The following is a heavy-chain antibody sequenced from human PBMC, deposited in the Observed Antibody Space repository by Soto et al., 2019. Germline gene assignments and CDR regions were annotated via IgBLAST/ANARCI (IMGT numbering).Heavy chain of an antibody. CDR1: GFTFSSYG. D-gene: IGHD1-1*01. CDR2: IWYDGSNK. CDR3: ARKKERFGIFRGLYYF. V-gene: IGHV3-33*01. J-gene: IGHJ4*01. Sequence: GGSLRLSCAASGFTFSSYGMHWVRQAPGKGLEWVAVIWYDGSNKYYADSVKGRFTISRDNSKNTLYLQMNSLRAEDTAVYYCARKKERFGIFRGLYYFWAQGT.